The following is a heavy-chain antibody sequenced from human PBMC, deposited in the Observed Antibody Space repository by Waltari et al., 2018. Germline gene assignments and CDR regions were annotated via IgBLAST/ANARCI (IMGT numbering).Heavy chain of an antibody. D-gene: IGHD1-26*01. CDR1: GGSISRSNYY. CDR3: ARLDSRSGSYYFDY. V-gene: IGHV4-39*01. J-gene: IGHJ4*02. CDR2: IYYSGST. Sequence: QLQLQESGPGLVKPSETLSLTCTVPGGSISRSNYYWGWTRHPPGKGLAWIGNIYYSGSTDYNPSLKSRVTTYIDTSKNQFSLKLSSVTAADTAVYFCARLDSRSGSYYFDYWGQGTLVTVSS.